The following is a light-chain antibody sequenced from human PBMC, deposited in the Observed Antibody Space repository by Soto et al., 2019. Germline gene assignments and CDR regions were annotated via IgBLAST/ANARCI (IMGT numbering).Light chain of an antibody. V-gene: IGKV3-20*01. CDR3: QQYGSSPPYT. Sequence: EIVLTQSPGILSLSQGERATLSCRASQSVSSSYLAWYQQKPGQAPRLLIYGASNRATGIPDRFSASGSKTDFTLTISRLEPEDFAVYYCQQYGSSPPYTFGQGNKLEIK. CDR1: QSVSSSY. J-gene: IGKJ2*01. CDR2: GAS.